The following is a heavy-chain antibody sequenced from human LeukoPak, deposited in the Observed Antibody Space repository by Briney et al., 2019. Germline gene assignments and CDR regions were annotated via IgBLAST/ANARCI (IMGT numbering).Heavy chain of an antibody. V-gene: IGHV4-30-2*01. CDR2: IYHSGST. J-gene: IGHJ5*02. CDR3: ARAPPYCSSTSCSPHTWFDP. D-gene: IGHD2-2*01. Sequence: SETLSLTCTVSGGSISSGGYYRSWIRPPPGKGLEWIGYIYHSGSTYYNPSLKSRVTISVDRSKNQFSLKLSSVTAADTAVYYRARAPPYCSSTSCSPHTWFDPWGQGTLVTVSS. CDR1: GGSISSGGYY.